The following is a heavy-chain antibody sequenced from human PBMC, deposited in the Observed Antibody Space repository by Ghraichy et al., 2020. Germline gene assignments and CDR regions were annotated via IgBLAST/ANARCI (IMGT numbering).Heavy chain of an antibody. Sequence: GGSLRLSCAASGFPFKNYAMTWVRQAPGKGLEWVSSIGYNGVDTYYADSLRGRFVISRENFKNTLYLQMNSLRVEDTAVYYCAKYCSGTCYSGVDFWGQGGRVTVS. D-gene: IGHD2-15*01. V-gene: IGHV3-23*01. J-gene: IGHJ4*02. CDR1: GFPFKNYA. CDR3: AKYCSGTCYSGVDF. CDR2: IGYNGVDT.